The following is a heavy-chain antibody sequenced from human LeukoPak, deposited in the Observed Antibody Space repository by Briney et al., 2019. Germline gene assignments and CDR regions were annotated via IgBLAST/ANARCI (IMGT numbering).Heavy chain of an antibody. Sequence: GASVKVSCKASGYTFTNYAINWVRQAPGQGLEWMGWISPYNEDINYVQNLQGRVTMTTDTTTSTAYMELRNLRSDDSAVYYCARSTRYCSSTSCYKVDFWGQGTLVTASS. J-gene: IGHJ4*02. D-gene: IGHD2-2*02. CDR3: ARSTRYCSSTSCYKVDF. CDR2: ISPYNEDI. V-gene: IGHV1-18*01. CDR1: GYTFTNYA.